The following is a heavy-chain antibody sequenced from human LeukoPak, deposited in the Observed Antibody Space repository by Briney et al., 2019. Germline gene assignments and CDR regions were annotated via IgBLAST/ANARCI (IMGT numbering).Heavy chain of an antibody. Sequence: SETLSLTCTVSGGSISSGSYYWSWIRQPAGKGLEWIGRVYTSGSTYYNPSLKSRVTISIDTSKNQFSLKLSSVTAADTAVYYCARDPVGATMIFDYWGQGTLVTVSS. D-gene: IGHD1-26*01. J-gene: IGHJ4*02. CDR2: VYTSGST. CDR1: GGSISSGSYY. CDR3: ARDPVGATMIFDY. V-gene: IGHV4-61*02.